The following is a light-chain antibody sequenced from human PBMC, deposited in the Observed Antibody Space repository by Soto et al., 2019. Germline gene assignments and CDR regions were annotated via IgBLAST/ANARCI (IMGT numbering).Light chain of an antibody. CDR2: GAS. CDR3: HQYSTSPLT. J-gene: IGKJ4*01. V-gene: IGKV3-20*01. Sequence: EIVLTQSPGSLSLSPLEIAALSFMASQSVSSTYLAWYQQKPGQAPRLFIYGASSRATGIPDRFSGSGSGTDFTLTISRLEPEDFAVYYCHQYSTSPLTFGGGTKVDIK. CDR1: QSVSSTY.